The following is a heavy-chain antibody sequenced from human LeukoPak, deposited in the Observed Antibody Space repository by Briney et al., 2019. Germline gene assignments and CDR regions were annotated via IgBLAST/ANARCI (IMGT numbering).Heavy chain of an antibody. V-gene: IGHV5-51*01. CDR2: IYPDDSDT. J-gene: IGHJ4*02. Sequence: GESLKISCKGSGYRFTNFWIAWVRQMPGRGLEWMGIIYPDDSDTRYSPSFQGQVTISADKSVSTAYLQWSSLKASDTAMYYCARHEYSSGWYSDYWGQGTLVTVSS. CDR1: GYRFTNFW. D-gene: IGHD6-19*01. CDR3: ARHEYSSGWYSDY.